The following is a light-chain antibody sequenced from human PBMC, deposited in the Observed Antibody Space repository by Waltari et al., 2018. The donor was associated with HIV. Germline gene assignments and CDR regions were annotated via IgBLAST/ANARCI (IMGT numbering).Light chain of an antibody. CDR3: ETLDDNLNGPV. J-gene: IGLJ2*01. Sequence: QSVLPQPPPASGTSGQRVTISSSGRSSNIGNNAVSRYHQFPGTAPKLHHYSNNQRPSGVPDRFSGSKSGTSTSLASSGLQSEDEANYYCETLDDNLNGPVFGGGTKLTVL. CDR1: SSNIGNNA. CDR2: SNN. V-gene: IGLV1-44*01.